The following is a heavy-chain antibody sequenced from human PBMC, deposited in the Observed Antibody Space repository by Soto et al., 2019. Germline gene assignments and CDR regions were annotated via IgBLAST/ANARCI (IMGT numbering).Heavy chain of an antibody. J-gene: IGHJ4*02. CDR3: AKPGVDTAMAPFDY. Sequence: PGGSLRLSCAASGFTFSSYNVNWARQAPGKGLEWVSSISTSSSYISYADSVKGRFTISRDNAKNSLYLHMNSLRAEDTAVYYCAKPGVDTAMAPFDYWGQGTLVTVSS. D-gene: IGHD5-18*01. V-gene: IGHV3-21*01. CDR2: ISTSSSYI. CDR1: GFTFSSYN.